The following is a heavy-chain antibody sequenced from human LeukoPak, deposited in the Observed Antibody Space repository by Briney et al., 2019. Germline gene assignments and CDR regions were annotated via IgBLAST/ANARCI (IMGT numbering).Heavy chain of an antibody. CDR3: ARDHDYGDHTYTDRVNENDY. J-gene: IGHJ4*02. CDR1: GYTFTSNY. CDR2: IYPRDGST. D-gene: IGHD4-17*01. V-gene: IGHV1-46*01. Sequence: ASVKVSCKASGYTFTSNYIHWVRQAPGQGLEWMGMIYPRDGSTSYAQKFQGRVTVTRDTSTSTVHMELSGLRSEDTAVYYCARDHDYGDHTYTDRVNENDYWGQGTLVTVSS.